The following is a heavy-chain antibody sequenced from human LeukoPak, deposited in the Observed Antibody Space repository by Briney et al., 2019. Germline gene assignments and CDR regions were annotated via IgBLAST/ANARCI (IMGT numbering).Heavy chain of an antibody. Sequence: SVKVSCKGAGGTFTSYAISWVRQPPGQGLEWMGGIIPIFGTANYAQKFQGRVTITADESTSTAYMELSSLRSEDTAVYYCARDKGPMVRNSYGMDVWGQGTTVTVSS. CDR2: IIPIFGTA. CDR3: ARDKGPMVRNSYGMDV. D-gene: IGHD3-10*01. V-gene: IGHV1-69*01. J-gene: IGHJ6*02. CDR1: GGTFTSYA.